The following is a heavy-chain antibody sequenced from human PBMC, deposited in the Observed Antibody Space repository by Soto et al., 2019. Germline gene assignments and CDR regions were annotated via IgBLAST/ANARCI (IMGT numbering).Heavy chain of an antibody. CDR3: ARVDYDFWSGTPNGMDV. D-gene: IGHD3-3*01. V-gene: IGHV3-74*01. J-gene: IGHJ6*02. CDR2: INSDGSST. CDR1: GFTFSSYW. Sequence: GGSLRLSCAASGFTFSSYWMHWVRQAPGKGLVWVSRINSDGSSTSYADSVKGRFTISRDNAKNTLYLQMNSLRAEDTAVYYCARVDYDFWSGTPNGMDVWGQGTTVTVSS.